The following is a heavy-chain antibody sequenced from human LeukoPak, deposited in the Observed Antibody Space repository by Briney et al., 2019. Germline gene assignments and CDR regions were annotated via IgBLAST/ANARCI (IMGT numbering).Heavy chain of an antibody. D-gene: IGHD3-16*01. Sequence: GGSLRFSCAASGFTVSSYSMNWVRQAPGKGLEWVSSISSSSSYIYYADSVKGRFTISRDNAKNSLYLQMNSLRAEDTAVYYCARDRPMGARDYWGQGTLVTVSS. J-gene: IGHJ4*02. CDR1: GFTVSSYS. CDR3: ARDRPMGARDY. CDR2: ISSSSSYI. V-gene: IGHV3-21*01.